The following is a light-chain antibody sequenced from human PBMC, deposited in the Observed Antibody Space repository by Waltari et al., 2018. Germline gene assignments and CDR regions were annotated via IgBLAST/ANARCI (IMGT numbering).Light chain of an antibody. CDR1: QSVSGNN. Sequence: EIVLTQSPGTLSLSPGERAPLPCRASQSVSGNNLAWYQQKPAQAPRLLIHGASSRATGIPDRFSGSGSGTDFTLTISRLEPEDFAVYYCQQYGRSWNTFGQGTKLEIK. CDR3: QQYGRSWNT. J-gene: IGKJ2*01. CDR2: GAS. V-gene: IGKV3-20*01.